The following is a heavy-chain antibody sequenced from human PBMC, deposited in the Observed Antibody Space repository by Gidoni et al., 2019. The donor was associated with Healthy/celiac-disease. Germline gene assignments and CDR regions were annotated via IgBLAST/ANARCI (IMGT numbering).Heavy chain of an antibody. D-gene: IGHD4-17*01. Sequence: QVQLVESGGGVVQPGRSLRLSCAASGFTFSSYAMHWVRQAPGKGLEWVAVISYDGSNKYYADSVKGRFTISRDNSKNTLYLQMNSLRAEDTAVYYCAREALRSFDYWGQGTLVTVSS. V-gene: IGHV3-30-3*01. CDR2: ISYDGSNK. J-gene: IGHJ4*02. CDR1: GFTFSSYA. CDR3: AREALRSFDY.